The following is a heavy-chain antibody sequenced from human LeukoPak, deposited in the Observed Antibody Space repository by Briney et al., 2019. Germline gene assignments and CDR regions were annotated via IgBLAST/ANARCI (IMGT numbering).Heavy chain of an antibody. Sequence: GGSLRLSCAASGFTFSSYGMHWVRQAPGKGLEWVAVIWYDGSNKYYADSVKGRFTTSRDNSKNTLYLQMNSLRAEDTAVYYCARGAYYYDSSGYYFDYWGQGTLVIVS. D-gene: IGHD3-22*01. V-gene: IGHV3-33*01. J-gene: IGHJ4*02. CDR3: ARGAYYYDSSGYYFDY. CDR1: GFTFSSYG. CDR2: IWYDGSNK.